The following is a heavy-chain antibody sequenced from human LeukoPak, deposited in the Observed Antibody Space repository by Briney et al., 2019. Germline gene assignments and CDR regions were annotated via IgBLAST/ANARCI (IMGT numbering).Heavy chain of an antibody. Sequence: GGSLRLSCAASGFTFSSYAMSWVRQAPGKGLEWVSAISGSGGSTYYADSVKGRFTISRDNSKNTLYLQMNSLRAEDTAVYYCARDGSDILTGYYPDYWGQGTLVTVSS. D-gene: IGHD3-9*01. CDR1: GFTFSSYA. CDR2: ISGSGGST. V-gene: IGHV3-23*01. CDR3: ARDGSDILTGYYPDY. J-gene: IGHJ4*02.